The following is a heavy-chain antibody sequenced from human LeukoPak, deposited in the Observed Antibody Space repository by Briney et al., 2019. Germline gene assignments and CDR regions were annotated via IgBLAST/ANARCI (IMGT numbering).Heavy chain of an antibody. V-gene: IGHV1-18*01. J-gene: IGHJ4*02. Sequence: ASVKVSCKASGYTFTSYGISWVRQAPGQGLEWMGWISAYNGNTNYAQKLQGRVTMTTDTSTSTVYMELSSLRSEDTAVYYCARENKYSGFDYWGQGTLVTVSS. CDR2: ISAYNGNT. CDR1: GYTFTSYG. D-gene: IGHD5-12*01. CDR3: ARENKYSGFDY.